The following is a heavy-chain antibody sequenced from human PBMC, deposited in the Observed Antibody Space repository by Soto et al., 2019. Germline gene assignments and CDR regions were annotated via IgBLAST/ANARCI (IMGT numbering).Heavy chain of an antibody. J-gene: IGHJ3*02. Sequence: GGSLRLSCAASGFTFSSYDMHWVRQATGKGLEWVSDIGTAGDPYYPGSVKGRSTNSRENAKNSLYLQMNSLRAGDTAVYDCARGGSQNDNAFDIWGQGTMVTVSS. CDR1: GFTFSSYD. D-gene: IGHD1-1*01. CDR2: IGTAGDP. V-gene: IGHV3-13*05. CDR3: ARGGSQNDNAFDI.